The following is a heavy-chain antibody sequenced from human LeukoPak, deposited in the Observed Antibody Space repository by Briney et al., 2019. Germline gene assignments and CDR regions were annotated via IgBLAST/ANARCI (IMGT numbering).Heavy chain of an antibody. CDR2: IIPILGIA. Sequence: GSSVKVSCKASGGTFSSYAISWVRQAPGQGLEWMGGIIPILGIANYAQKFQGRVTITADKSTSTAYMELSSLRSEDTAVYYCARDPRYSGYDRVFDYWGQGTLVTVSS. CDR1: GGTFSSYA. D-gene: IGHD5-12*01. CDR3: ARDPRYSGYDRVFDY. V-gene: IGHV1-69*04. J-gene: IGHJ4*02.